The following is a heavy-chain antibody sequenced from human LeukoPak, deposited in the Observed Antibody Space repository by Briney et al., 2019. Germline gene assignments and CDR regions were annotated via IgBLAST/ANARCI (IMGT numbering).Heavy chain of an antibody. CDR1: GYTFTSYD. CDR2: MNPNSGNT. J-gene: IGHJ4*02. CDR3: ARATTWSGSFYYLDY. V-gene: IGHV1-8*01. D-gene: IGHD3-3*01. Sequence: ASVKVSCKASGYTFTSYDINWVRQATGQGLEWMGWMNPNSGNTGYAQEFQGRVTITRNNSISTAYMELSSLKSEDTAVYYCARATTWSGSFYYLDYWGQGILVTVSS.